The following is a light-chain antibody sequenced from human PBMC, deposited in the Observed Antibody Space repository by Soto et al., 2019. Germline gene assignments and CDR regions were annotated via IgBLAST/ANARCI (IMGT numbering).Light chain of an antibody. CDR2: GAS. V-gene: IGKV3-20*01. CDR1: QSVSSNY. J-gene: IGKJ1*01. CDR3: QQYGSSPTWT. Sequence: ESVLTQSPGTLSLSPGERATLSCRASQSVSSNYLAWYQQKPGQAPRLLIYGASTRATGIPDRFSGSGSGTDFTLTISRLDPEDSAVYYCQQYGSSPTWTFGQRTKVEIK.